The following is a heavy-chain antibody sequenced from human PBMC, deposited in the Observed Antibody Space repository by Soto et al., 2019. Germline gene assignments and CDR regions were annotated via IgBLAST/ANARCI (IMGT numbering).Heavy chain of an antibody. V-gene: IGHV4-39*01. CDR1: GASIRSSSYY. D-gene: IGHD6-13*01. Sequence: QLQLQESGPGLVKPSETLSLTCTVSGASIRSSSYYWGWIRQPPGKGLEWIGSINYSGTIYYNPSLKSRVTISVDTSTNQFSLKLPSVTAADTSVYYWARLGIAAAGTPSRWGQGPLVTVSS. CDR2: INYSGTI. CDR3: ARLGIAAAGTPSR. J-gene: IGHJ4*02.